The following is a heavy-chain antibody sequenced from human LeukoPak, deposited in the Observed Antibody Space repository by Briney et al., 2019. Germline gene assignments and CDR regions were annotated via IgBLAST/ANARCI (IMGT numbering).Heavy chain of an antibody. CDR3: AKDSSSSWYSDYYYYYGMDV. CDR1: GFTFDDYA. J-gene: IGHJ6*02. CDR2: ISWNSGSI. Sequence: GGSLRLSCAASGFTFDDYAMHWVRQAPGKGLEWVSGISWNSGSIGYADSVKGRFTISRDNAKNSLYLQMNSLRAEDMALYYCAKDSSSSWYSDYYYYYGMDVWGQGTTVTVSS. D-gene: IGHD6-13*01. V-gene: IGHV3-9*03.